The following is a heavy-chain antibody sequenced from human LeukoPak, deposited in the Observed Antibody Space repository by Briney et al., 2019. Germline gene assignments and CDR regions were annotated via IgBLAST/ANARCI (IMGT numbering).Heavy chain of an antibody. Sequence: ASVKVSCKASGYTFTSYGISWVRQAPGQGLEWMGWISAYNGNTNYAQKLQGRVTMTTDTSTSTAYMELRSLRSDDTAVYYCARVEYDYVWGSYRMVYYFDYWGQGTLVTVSS. V-gene: IGHV1-18*01. J-gene: IGHJ4*02. CDR3: ARVEYDYVWGSYRMVYYFDY. CDR1: GYTFTSYG. CDR2: ISAYNGNT. D-gene: IGHD3-16*02.